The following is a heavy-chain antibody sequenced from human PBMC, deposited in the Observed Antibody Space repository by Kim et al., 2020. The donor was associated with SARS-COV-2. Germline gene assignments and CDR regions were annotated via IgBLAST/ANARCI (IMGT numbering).Heavy chain of an antibody. J-gene: IGHJ6*02. CDR1: GYTFTTYP. V-gene: IGHV1-3*04. CDR3: ARDNLGDV. D-gene: IGHD3-16*01. CDR2: INTGNGNT. Sequence: ASVKVSCKASGYTFTTYPMHWVRPAPGQRLEWMGWINTGNGNTKFSQKFQGRVTITRDASASAAYMELSSLRSEDTAVYYCARDNLGDVWGQGTTVTVSS.